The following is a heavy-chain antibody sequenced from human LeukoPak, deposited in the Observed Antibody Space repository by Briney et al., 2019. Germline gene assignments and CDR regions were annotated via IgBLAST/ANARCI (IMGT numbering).Heavy chain of an antibody. J-gene: IGHJ4*02. CDR2: IRGRGGST. V-gene: IGHV3-23*01. CDR3: AKGLRFLVDPPDY. CDR1: GFTLCSCA. D-gene: IGHD3-3*01. Sequence: GGSLTLSCAASGFTLCSCAVNGPRDSTGGGVEWASAIRGRGGSTYYAYSVKGRFTISRDNSKNTLYLQMNSLRAEDTAVYYCAKGLRFLVDPPDYWGQGTLVTVSS.